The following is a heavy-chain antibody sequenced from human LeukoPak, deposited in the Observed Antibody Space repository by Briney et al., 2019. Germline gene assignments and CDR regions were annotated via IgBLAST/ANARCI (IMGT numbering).Heavy chain of an antibody. CDR2: IPASGGST. J-gene: IGHJ4*02. V-gene: IGHV3-23*01. D-gene: IGHD6-19*01. CDR1: GFTFSSNV. Sequence: GGSLRLSCAASGFTFSSNVMIWVRQAPGKGLEWVSSIPASGGSTYYADSAKGRFTISRDNSKNSLYLQMNSLRAGDTAVYYCAKESSGGWYFDYWGQGTLVTVSS. CDR3: AKESSGGWYFDY.